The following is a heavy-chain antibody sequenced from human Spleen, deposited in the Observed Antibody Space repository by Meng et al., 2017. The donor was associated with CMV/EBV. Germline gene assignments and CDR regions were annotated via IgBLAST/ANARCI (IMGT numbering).Heavy chain of an antibody. J-gene: IGHJ4*02. D-gene: IGHD1-14*01. CDR3: AKDIKHTLTSSFDY. Sequence: GGSLRLSCAASGFDFGSYSMNWVRQAPGRGLEWVASISSNSQYIYYRDSLKGRITVSRDNARNSLHLQMNSLRVEDMALYYCAKDIKHTLTSSFDYWGQGTLVTVSS. V-gene: IGHV3-21*04. CDR2: ISSNSQYI. CDR1: GFDFGSYS.